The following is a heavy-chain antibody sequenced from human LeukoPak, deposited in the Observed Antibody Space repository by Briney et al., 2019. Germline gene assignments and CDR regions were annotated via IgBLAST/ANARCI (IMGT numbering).Heavy chain of an antibody. J-gene: IGHJ4*02. Sequence: GGSLRLSCVASEFTFSGYWMNWVRQAPGKGLEWVSSISSSSSYIYYADSVKGRFTISRDNAKNSLYLQMNSLRAEDTAVYYCARAGWFGELLRPGDYWGQGTLVTVSS. CDR1: EFTFSGYW. CDR2: ISSSSSYI. CDR3: ARAGWFGELLRPGDY. V-gene: IGHV3-21*01. D-gene: IGHD3-10*01.